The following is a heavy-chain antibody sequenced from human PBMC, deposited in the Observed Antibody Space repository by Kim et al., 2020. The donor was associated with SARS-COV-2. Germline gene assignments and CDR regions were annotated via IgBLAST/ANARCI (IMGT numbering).Heavy chain of an antibody. D-gene: IGHD5-12*01. CDR2: ITKTSDYI. CDR3: ARDPYSGAFDY. CDR1: GFTFRGYS. Sequence: GGSLRLSCAASGFTFRGYSMSWVRQAPGKGLEWVSSITKTSDYIYYADSVKGRFTISRDNVKNSLYLQMNSLRAEDTAVYYCARDPYSGAFDYLGQGTLV. J-gene: IGHJ4*02. V-gene: IGHV3-21*01.